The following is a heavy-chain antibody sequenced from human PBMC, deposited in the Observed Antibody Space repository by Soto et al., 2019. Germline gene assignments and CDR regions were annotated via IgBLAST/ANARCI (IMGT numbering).Heavy chain of an antibody. CDR2: ISSSSSYT. J-gene: IGHJ4*02. D-gene: IGHD4-17*01. CDR1: GFTFSDYY. CDR3: ARHLHDYGDYGYFDY. Sequence: QVQLVESGGGLVKSGGSLRLSCAASGFTFSDYYMSWIRQAPGKGLEWVSYISSSSSYTNYADSVKGRFTISRDNAKNSLYLQMNSLRAEDTAVYYCARHLHDYGDYGYFDYWGQGTLVTVSS. V-gene: IGHV3-11*06.